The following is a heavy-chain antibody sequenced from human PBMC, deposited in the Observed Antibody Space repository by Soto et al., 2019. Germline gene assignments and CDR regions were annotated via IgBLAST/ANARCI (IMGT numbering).Heavy chain of an antibody. CDR2: MSGTGGST. CDR1: GFTFSSYA. V-gene: IGHV3-23*01. J-gene: IGHJ4*02. D-gene: IGHD6-19*01. CDR3: AKAGFSSGWSPSYFDY. Sequence: EVQLLESAGGLVQPGRSLRLSCAASGFTFSSYAMNWVRQAPGKGLEWVSAMSGTGGSTYYADSVKGRFTISRDNSKNTLYLQMNSLRVEDTAVFYCAKAGFSSGWSPSYFDYWGQGTLVIVSS.